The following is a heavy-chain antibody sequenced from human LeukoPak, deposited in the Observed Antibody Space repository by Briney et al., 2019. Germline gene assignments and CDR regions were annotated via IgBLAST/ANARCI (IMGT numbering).Heavy chain of an antibody. D-gene: IGHD3-22*01. V-gene: IGHV3-48*02. CDR2: ISSSSSTI. CDR1: GFTFSTYS. CDR3: AKDSDYYHSSGYYYAYFQH. Sequence: GGSLRLSCAVSGFTFSTYSMNWVRQAPGKGLEWVSYISSSSSTIYYADSVKGRFTISRDNAKNSLYLQMNSLRDEDTAVYYCAKDSDYYHSSGYYYAYFQHWGQGSLVTVSS. J-gene: IGHJ1*01.